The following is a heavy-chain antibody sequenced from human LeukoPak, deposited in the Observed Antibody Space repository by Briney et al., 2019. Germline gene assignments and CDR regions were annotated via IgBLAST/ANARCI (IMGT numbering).Heavy chain of an antibody. Sequence: GGSLRLSCAASGFTFSSYAMSWVRQAPGKGLEWVSAISGGGGSTYYADSVKGRFTISRDNSKNTLYLQMNSLRAEDTAVYYCAKDTITIFGVSLGGYYGMDVWGQGTTVTVSS. CDR2: ISGGGGST. CDR1: GFTFSSYA. J-gene: IGHJ6*02. D-gene: IGHD3-3*01. V-gene: IGHV3-23*01. CDR3: AKDTITIFGVSLGGYYGMDV.